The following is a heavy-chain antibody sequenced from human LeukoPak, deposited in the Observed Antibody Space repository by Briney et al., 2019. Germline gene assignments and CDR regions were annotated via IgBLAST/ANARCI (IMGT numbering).Heavy chain of an antibody. CDR1: GGSLSNFY. Sequence: PSETLSLTCTVSGGSLSNFYWSWIRQPPGKGLEWIAFIYYIGSTRYNPSLKSRVTISVDTSKNQFSLKLSSVTAADTAVYYCARHAQRYDSSFDCWGQGTLVTVSS. V-gene: IGHV4-59*08. D-gene: IGHD5-24*01. CDR2: IYYIGST. CDR3: ARHAQRYDSSFDC. J-gene: IGHJ4*02.